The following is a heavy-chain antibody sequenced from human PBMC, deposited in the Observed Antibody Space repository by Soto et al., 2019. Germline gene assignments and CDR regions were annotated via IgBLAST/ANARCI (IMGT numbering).Heavy chain of an antibody. Sequence: PGESLKISCKGSGYSFTSYWIGWVRQMPGKGLEWMGIIYPGDSDTRYSPSFQGQVTISADKSISTAYLQWSSLKASDTAMYYCARQRVITIFGVVTTTYDAFDIWGQGTMLTVSS. V-gene: IGHV5-51*01. CDR1: GYSFTSYW. J-gene: IGHJ3*02. D-gene: IGHD3-3*01. CDR3: ARQRVITIFGVVTTTYDAFDI. CDR2: IYPGDSDT.